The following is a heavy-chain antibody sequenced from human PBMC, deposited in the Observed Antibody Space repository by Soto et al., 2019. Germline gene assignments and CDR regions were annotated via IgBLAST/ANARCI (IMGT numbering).Heavy chain of an antibody. CDR3: AKDYFGNLGQWLVRGLDY. CDR2: ISYDGSNK. CDR1: GFTFSSYG. V-gene: IGHV3-30*18. J-gene: IGHJ4*02. D-gene: IGHD6-19*01. Sequence: QVQLVESGGGVVQPGRSLRLSCAASGFTFSSYGMHWVRQAPGKGLEWVAVISYDGSNKYYADSVKGRFTISRDNSKNTLYLQMNSLRAEDTAVYYCAKDYFGNLGQWLVRGLDYRGQGTLVTVSS.